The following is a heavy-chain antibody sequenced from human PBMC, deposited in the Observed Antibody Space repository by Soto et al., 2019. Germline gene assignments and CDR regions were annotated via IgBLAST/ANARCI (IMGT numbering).Heavy chain of an antibody. V-gene: IGHV1-69*01. Sequence: QVQLVQSGAEVKKPGASVKVSCKASGGTFSSYAISWVRQAPGQGLEWMGGIIPIFGTANYAQKFQGRVTITADESTSTAYMELGSRRSEDTAVYYCARQLLEDSSGYYLSYYGMDVWGQGTTVTVSS. CDR1: GGTFSSYA. D-gene: IGHD3-22*01. J-gene: IGHJ6*02. CDR3: ARQLLEDSSGYYLSYYGMDV. CDR2: IIPIFGTA.